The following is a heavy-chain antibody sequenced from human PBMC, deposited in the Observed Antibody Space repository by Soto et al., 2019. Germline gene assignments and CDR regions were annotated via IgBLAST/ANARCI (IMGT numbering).Heavy chain of an antibody. CDR2: IWYDGSNK. Sequence: QVQLVESGGGVVQPGRSLRLSCAASGFTFSSYGMHWVRQAPGKGLEWVAVIWYDGSNKYYADSVKGRFTISRDNSKNTLYLKMNSPRAEDTAVYYCAREFAFGESPPWYWAQGTLVTVSS. V-gene: IGHV3-33*01. D-gene: IGHD3-10*01. CDR1: GFTFSSYG. CDR3: AREFAFGESPPWY. J-gene: IGHJ4*01.